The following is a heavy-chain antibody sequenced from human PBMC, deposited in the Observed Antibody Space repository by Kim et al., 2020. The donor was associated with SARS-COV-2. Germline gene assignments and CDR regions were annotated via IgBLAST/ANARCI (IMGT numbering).Heavy chain of an antibody. CDR3: AREKGIAAAGKEWREIDY. CDR2: INPNSGGT. J-gene: IGHJ4*02. D-gene: IGHD6-13*01. V-gene: IGHV1-2*02. CDR1: GYTFTGYY. Sequence: ASVKVSCKASGYTFTGYYMHWVRQAPGQGLEWMGWINPNSGGTNYAQKFQGRVTMTRDTSISTAYMELSRLRSDDTAVYYCAREKGIAAAGKEWREIDYWGQGTLVTVSS.